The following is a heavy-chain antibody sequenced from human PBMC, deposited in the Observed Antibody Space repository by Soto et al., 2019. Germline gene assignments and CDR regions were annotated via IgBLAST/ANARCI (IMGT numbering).Heavy chain of an antibody. Sequence: ASVKVSCKASGYTFTSYDINWVRQATGQGLEWMGRMNPNSGNTGYAQKFQGRVTMTRNTSISTAYMELSSLRSEDTAVYYCARSTHLYCSSTSCYKYYYGMDVWGQGTLVTVSS. CDR2: MNPNSGNT. D-gene: IGHD2-2*02. V-gene: IGHV1-8*01. J-gene: IGHJ6*02. CDR3: ARSTHLYCSSTSCYKYYYGMDV. CDR1: GYTFTSYD.